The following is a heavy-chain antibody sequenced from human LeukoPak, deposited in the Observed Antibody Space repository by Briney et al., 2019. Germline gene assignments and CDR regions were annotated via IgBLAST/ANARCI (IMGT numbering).Heavy chain of an antibody. J-gene: IGHJ4*02. CDR2: IYYSGST. CDR3: ARPVSSSWYYFDY. CDR1: GGSISSSSYY. V-gene: IGHV4-39*01. Sequence: PSETLSLTCTVSGGSISSSSYYWGWIRQPPGKGLEWIGSIYYSGSTYYNPSLKSRVTISVDTPKNQFSLKLSSVTAADTAVYYCARPVSSSWYYFDYWGQGTLVTVSS. D-gene: IGHD6-13*01.